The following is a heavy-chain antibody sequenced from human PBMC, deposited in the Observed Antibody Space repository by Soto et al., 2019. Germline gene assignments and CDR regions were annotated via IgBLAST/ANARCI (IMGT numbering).Heavy chain of an antibody. CDR3: ASMWLGESHYYYDMDV. CDR2: IIPILGIA. Sequence: SVKVSCKASGGSFGSYTISWVRQAPGQGLEWMGRIIPILGIANYAQKFQGRVTITADKSTSTAYMELSSLRSEDTAVYYCASMWLGESHYYYDMDVWGQGTTVTVSS. D-gene: IGHD3-10*01. J-gene: IGHJ6*02. CDR1: GGSFGSYT. V-gene: IGHV1-69*02.